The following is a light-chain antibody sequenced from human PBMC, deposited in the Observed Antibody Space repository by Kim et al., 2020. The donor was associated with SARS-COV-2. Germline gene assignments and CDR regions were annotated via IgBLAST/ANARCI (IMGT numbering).Light chain of an antibody. Sequence: QSVLTQPPSASGTPGQRLTISCSGSTSNIGGNSVNWYKQLPGTAPKLLIYSNIQRPSGVPDRFSGSKSGTSASLAISGLQSEDEADYYCAAWDDSLYGWVFGGGTQLTVL. V-gene: IGLV1-44*01. CDR2: SNI. CDR3: AAWDDSLYGWV. CDR1: TSNIGGNS. J-gene: IGLJ3*02.